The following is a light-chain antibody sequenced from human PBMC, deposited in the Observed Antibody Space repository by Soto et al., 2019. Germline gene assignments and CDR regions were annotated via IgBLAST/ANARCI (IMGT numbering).Light chain of an antibody. J-gene: IGLJ2*01. CDR2: EVS. Sequence: QSDLTQPPSASGSPGQSVTISCTGTSSDIGTYVFVSWYQQHPGKAPKLMIYEVSKRPSGVPDRFSASKSGNTASLTVSGLQVEDEADYYCSLFAGGNNVIFGGGTKVTVL. CDR3: SLFAGGNNVI. V-gene: IGLV2-8*01. CDR1: SSDIGTYVF.